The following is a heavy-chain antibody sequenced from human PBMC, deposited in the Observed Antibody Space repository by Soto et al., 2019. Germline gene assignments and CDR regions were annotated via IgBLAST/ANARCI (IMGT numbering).Heavy chain of an antibody. V-gene: IGHV4-59*08. D-gene: IGHD2-2*02. CDR2: IYDSGST. J-gene: IGHJ5*02. CDR1: GGSISKNF. CDR3: AKQPYTSRFAP. Sequence: SETLSLTCTVSGGSISKNFWSWIRQPPGKGLEWIGYIYDSGSTNYNPSLKSRVTISVDTSKNQFSLKLSSVTAADTAVYYCAKQPYTSRFAPWAQGTPVTVSS.